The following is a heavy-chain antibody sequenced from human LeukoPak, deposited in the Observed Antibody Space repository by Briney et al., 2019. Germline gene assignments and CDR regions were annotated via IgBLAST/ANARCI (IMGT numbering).Heavy chain of an antibody. V-gene: IGHV3-21*01. CDR3: ASPGAYYDSNGYSFDY. CDR2: ISSSSSYI. Sequence: GGSLRLSCAASGFTFSSYSMNWVRQAPGKGLEWVSSISSSSSYIYYADSVKGRFTISRDNAKNSLYLQMNSLRAEDTAVYYCASPGAYYDSNGYSFDYWGQGTLVTVSS. J-gene: IGHJ4*02. D-gene: IGHD3-22*01. CDR1: GFTFSSYS.